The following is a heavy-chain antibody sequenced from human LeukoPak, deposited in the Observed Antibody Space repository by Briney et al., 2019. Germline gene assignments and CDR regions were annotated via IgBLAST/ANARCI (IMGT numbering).Heavy chain of an antibody. CDR1: GFSISSGYY. V-gene: IGHV4-38-2*02. CDR3: AREAERRIVN. J-gene: IGHJ4*02. D-gene: IGHD1-1*01. Sequence: SETLSLTCVVSGFSISSGYYWGWIRQPPGRGLEWIVNSHPGGTTFYNSSLKSRVAMSIDTSKNQFTLKLVSVTAADTAVYYCAREAERRIVNWGQGTLVTVSS. CDR2: SHPGGTT.